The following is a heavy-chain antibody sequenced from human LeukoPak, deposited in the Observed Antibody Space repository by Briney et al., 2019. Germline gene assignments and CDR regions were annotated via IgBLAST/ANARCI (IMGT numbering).Heavy chain of an antibody. CDR1: GFTFSSYG. Sequence: PGGSLRLSCAASGFTFSSYGMHWVRQAPGKGLEWVAFIRYDGSNKYYADSVKGRFTIPRDYSKNTLYLQMNSLRAEDTAVYYCAKDRAVTMVRGVGPDLWGRGTLVTVSS. V-gene: IGHV3-30*02. CDR3: AKDRAVTMVRGVGPDL. CDR2: IRYDGSNK. J-gene: IGHJ2*01. D-gene: IGHD3-10*01.